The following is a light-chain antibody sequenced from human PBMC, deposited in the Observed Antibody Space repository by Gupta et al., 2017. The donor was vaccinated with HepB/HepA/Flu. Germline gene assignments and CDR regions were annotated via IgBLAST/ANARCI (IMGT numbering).Light chain of an antibody. J-gene: IGKJ4*01. Sequence: DIQMTQSPSSVSASVGDRVTITCRASQGISSLLAWYQQKPGKAPNLLIYAASSLQSGVPSRGSGSGSGTDFTLTISSLQPEDFATYYCQQTNSSPRTFGGGTKVEIK. CDR1: QGISSL. CDR3: QQTNSSPRT. V-gene: IGKV1-12*01. CDR2: AAS.